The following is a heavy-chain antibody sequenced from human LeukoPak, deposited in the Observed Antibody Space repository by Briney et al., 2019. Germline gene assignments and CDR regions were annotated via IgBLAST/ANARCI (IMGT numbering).Heavy chain of an antibody. CDR1: GFAFSSYW. J-gene: IGHJ5*02. V-gene: IGHV3-74*01. CDR3: ARAQILGPTMVGNWFDP. CDR2: INSDGSST. Sequence: GGSLRLSCAASGFAFSSYWMHWVRQAPGKGLVWVSRINSDGSSTNYADSVKGRFTISRDNAKNTLYLQMNSLRAEDAAVYYCARAQILGPTMVGNWFDPWGQGTLVTVSS. D-gene: IGHD1-26*01.